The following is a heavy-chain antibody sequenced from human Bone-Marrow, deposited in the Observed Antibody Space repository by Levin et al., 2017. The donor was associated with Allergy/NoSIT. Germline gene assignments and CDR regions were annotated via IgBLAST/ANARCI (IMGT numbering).Heavy chain of an antibody. CDR2: AYYTSKWNI. Sequence: SQTLSLTCAISGDSVSGNNIAWNWIRQSPSRGLEWLGRAYYTSKWNIDYAVSVKSRLTINTDTSENQFSLQLISVTPEDTAVYYCLWGRYTETPYWGQGTPVTVSS. J-gene: IGHJ4*02. CDR1: GDSVSGNNIA. CDR3: LWGRYTETPY. V-gene: IGHV6-1*01. D-gene: IGHD3-16*01.